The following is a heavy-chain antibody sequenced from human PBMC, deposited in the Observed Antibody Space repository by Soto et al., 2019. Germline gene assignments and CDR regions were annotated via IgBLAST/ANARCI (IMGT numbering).Heavy chain of an antibody. CDR2: ISSNGGST. V-gene: IGHV3-64D*06. CDR3: VRTYYDILTGYYGFDP. J-gene: IGHJ5*02. CDR1: GFTFSSYA. Sequence: PGGSLRLSCSASGFTFSSYAMHWVRQAPGKGLEYVSAISSNGGSTYYADSVKGRFTISRDNSKNTLYLQMSSLRAEDTAVYYCVRTYYDILTGYYGFDPWGQGTLVTVSS. D-gene: IGHD3-9*01.